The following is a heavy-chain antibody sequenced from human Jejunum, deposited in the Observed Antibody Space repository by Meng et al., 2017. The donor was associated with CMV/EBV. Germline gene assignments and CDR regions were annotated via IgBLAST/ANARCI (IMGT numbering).Heavy chain of an antibody. CDR1: VSSKDVT. CDR3: VTRSKFNPVWSFDI. Sequence: VSSKDVTWDWIRQSPSGGLEWLGRTYYRSKWYNDYAQSVKGRISVTPDTSKNQFSLELNSVSPADAAVYYCVTRSKFNPVWSFDIWGQGTTVTVSS. CDR2: TYYRSKWYN. D-gene: IGHD1-14*01. J-gene: IGHJ3*02. V-gene: IGHV6-1*01.